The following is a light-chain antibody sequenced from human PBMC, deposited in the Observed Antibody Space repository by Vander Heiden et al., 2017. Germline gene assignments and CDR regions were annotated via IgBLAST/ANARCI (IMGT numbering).Light chain of an antibody. CDR3: QQSNSWPLT. V-gene: IGKV3-15*01. Sequence: DKVMTQSPATLSVSPGERATLPCRASQSVGSNLAWYQQTPGQAPRLLIYDASTRATGIPDRFSGSGSGTEFTLTISNLQSEDFALYYCQQSNSWPLTFGGGTKVEIK. CDR2: DAS. CDR1: QSVGSN. J-gene: IGKJ4*01.